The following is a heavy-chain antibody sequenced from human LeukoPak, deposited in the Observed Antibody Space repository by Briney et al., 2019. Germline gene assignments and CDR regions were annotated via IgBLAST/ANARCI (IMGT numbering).Heavy chain of an antibody. Sequence: ASVKVSCKASGYTFTSYGISWMRQAPGQGLEWMGGIIPIFGTANYAQKFQGRVTIAADKSTSTAYMELSSLRSEDTAVYYCARDLYYDSSGYAFDIWGQGTMVTVSS. CDR1: GYTFTSYG. V-gene: IGHV1-69*06. CDR3: ARDLYYDSSGYAFDI. D-gene: IGHD3-22*01. J-gene: IGHJ3*02. CDR2: IIPIFGTA.